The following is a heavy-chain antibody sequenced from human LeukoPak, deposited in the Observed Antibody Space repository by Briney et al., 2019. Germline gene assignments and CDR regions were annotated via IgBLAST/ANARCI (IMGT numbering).Heavy chain of an antibody. V-gene: IGHV1-2*02. D-gene: IGHD3-22*01. J-gene: IGHJ3*02. CDR1: GYTFTDYY. CDR2: TNPNSGGT. CDR3: AKDQGNHYDSSGYWLGAFDI. Sequence: ASVKLSCKASGYTFTDYYIHWVRQAPGQGLEWMGWTNPNSGGTNYAQKFQGRVTMTRDTSISTAYMELIRLRSDDTAVYYCAKDQGNHYDSSGYWLGAFDIWGQGTMVTVSS.